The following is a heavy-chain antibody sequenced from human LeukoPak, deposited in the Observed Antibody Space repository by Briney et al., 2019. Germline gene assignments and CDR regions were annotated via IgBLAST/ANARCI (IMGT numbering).Heavy chain of an antibody. Sequence: ASVKVSCKASGYTFTGYYMHWVRQAPGQGLEWMGWINPNSGGTNYAQKFQGRVTMTRDTSISTAYMELSRLRSGDTAVYYCARNPRFGELAWFDPWGQGTLVTVSS. D-gene: IGHD3-10*01. V-gene: IGHV1-2*02. CDR2: INPNSGGT. CDR3: ARNPRFGELAWFDP. CDR1: GYTFTGYY. J-gene: IGHJ5*02.